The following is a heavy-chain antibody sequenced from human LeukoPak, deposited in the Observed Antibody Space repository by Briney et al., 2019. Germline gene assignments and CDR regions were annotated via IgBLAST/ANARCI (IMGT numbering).Heavy chain of an antibody. Sequence: SQTLSLTCTVSGGSISSGDYYWSWIRQPPGKGLEWIGNLYYSGSTYYNPSLKSRVTISVDTSKNQFSLKLSSVTAADTAVYYCARQAISGYDPPPFDSWGHGTLVTVSS. D-gene: IGHD5-12*01. V-gene: IGHV4-30-2*03. J-gene: IGHJ4*01. CDR3: ARQAISGYDPPPFDS. CDR2: LYYSGST. CDR1: GGSISSGDYY.